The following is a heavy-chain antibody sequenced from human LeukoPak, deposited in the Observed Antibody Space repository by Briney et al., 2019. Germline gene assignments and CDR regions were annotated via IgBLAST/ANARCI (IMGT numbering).Heavy chain of an antibody. J-gene: IGHJ4*02. Sequence: ASVKVSCKASGYTFTGYYMHWARQAPGQGLEWMGWINPNSGGTNYAQKFQGRVTMTRDTSISTAYMELSRLRSDDTAVYYCARVTYRETGIDYWGQGTLVTVSS. CDR1: GYTFTGYY. CDR2: INPNSGGT. CDR3: ARVTYRETGIDY. V-gene: IGHV1-2*02. D-gene: IGHD1-14*01.